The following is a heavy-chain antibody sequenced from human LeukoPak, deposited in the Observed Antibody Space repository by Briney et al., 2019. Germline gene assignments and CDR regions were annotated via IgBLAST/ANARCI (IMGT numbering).Heavy chain of an antibody. Sequence: SETLSLTCTVSGGSISSYYWSWIRQPPGKGLEWIGYIYYSGSTNYDPSLKSRVTISVDTSKNQFSLKLSSVTAADTAVYYCARHNRKPTHFDYWGQGTLVTVSS. CDR2: IYYSGST. CDR1: GGSISSYY. J-gene: IGHJ4*02. CDR3: ARHNRKPTHFDY. V-gene: IGHV4-59*08.